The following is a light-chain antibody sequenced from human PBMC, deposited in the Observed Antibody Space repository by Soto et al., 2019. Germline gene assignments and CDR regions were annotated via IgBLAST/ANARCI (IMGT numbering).Light chain of an antibody. J-gene: IGKJ1*01. Sequence: EIVLTQSPGTLSLSPGERATLSCRASQSLSSTYLAWYQQKPGQAPRLLIYAASNRATGIPDRFSGSGSGADFTLTISRLEPEDFAVYYCQQYGSSPTFGQGTKVDIK. V-gene: IGKV3-20*01. CDR2: AAS. CDR3: QQYGSSPT. CDR1: QSLSSTY.